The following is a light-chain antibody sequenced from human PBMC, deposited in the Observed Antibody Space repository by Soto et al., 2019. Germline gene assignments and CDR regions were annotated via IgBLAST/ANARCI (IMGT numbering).Light chain of an antibody. CDR2: GAS. J-gene: IGKJ1*01. V-gene: IGKV3-15*01. Sequence: EIGMTQSPATLSVSPGERATLSCKASQSVGTDLAWYQQKPGQAPRLLIYGASTRAAGVPARLSGGESGTEYTLTICGPPSEDFSFYHCQQYGNWLPWTSGQGTKVHIK. CDR3: QQYGNWLPWT. CDR1: QSVGTD.